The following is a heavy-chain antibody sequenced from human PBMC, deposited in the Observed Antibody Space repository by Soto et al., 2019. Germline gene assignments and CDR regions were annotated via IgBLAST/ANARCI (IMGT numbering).Heavy chain of an antibody. CDR3: ARHGPGYCSSTSCYQGINWFDP. CDR1: GGSISSSSYY. J-gene: IGHJ5*02. Sequence: NPSETLSLTCTVSGGSISSSSYYWGWIRQPPGKGLEWIGSIYYSGSTYYNPSLKSRVTISVDTSKNQFSLKLSSVTAADTAVYYCARHGPGYCSSTSCYQGINWFDPWGQGTLVTVSS. V-gene: IGHV4-39*01. D-gene: IGHD2-2*01. CDR2: IYYSGST.